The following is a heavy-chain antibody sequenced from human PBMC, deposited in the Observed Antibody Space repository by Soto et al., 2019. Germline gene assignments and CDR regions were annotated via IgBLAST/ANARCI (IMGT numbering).Heavy chain of an antibody. CDR1: GGSISSSSYY. CDR2: IYYSGST. V-gene: IGHV4-39*01. CDR3: ARADSSGWYIIGAFDI. D-gene: IGHD6-19*01. J-gene: IGHJ3*02. Sequence: SETLSLTCTVSGGSISSSSYYWGWIRQPPGKGLEWIGSIYYSGSTYYNPSLKSRVTISVDTSKNQFSLKLSSVTAADTAVYYCARADSSGWYIIGAFDIWGQGTMVTVSS.